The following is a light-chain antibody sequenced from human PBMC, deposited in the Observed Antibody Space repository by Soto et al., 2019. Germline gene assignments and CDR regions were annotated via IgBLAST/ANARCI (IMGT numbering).Light chain of an antibody. CDR1: QSISSW. CDR2: EAS. V-gene: IGKV1-5*03. Sequence: DIQMTQSPSTLSASVGDRVIITCRASQSISSWLAWYQQKPGKAPNLLIYEASTLEGGVPSRFSGSGSGTEFTLTISSLQPDDFATYYCQHFKTFPWTFGQGTKVEMK. CDR3: QHFKTFPWT. J-gene: IGKJ1*01.